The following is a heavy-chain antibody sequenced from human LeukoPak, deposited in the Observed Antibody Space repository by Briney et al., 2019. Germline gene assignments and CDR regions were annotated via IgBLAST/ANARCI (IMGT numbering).Heavy chain of an antibody. Sequence: GGSLRLSCAASGFTLSSYSMNWVRHAPGKGLEWVSSISSSSSYIYYADSVKGRFTISRDNAKNSLYLQMNSLRAEDTAVYYCARDKVGKGGSSGYYNWFDPWGQGTLVTVSS. J-gene: IGHJ5*02. D-gene: IGHD3-22*01. CDR2: ISSSSSYI. CDR1: GFTLSSYS. V-gene: IGHV3-21*01. CDR3: ARDKVGKGGSSGYYNWFDP.